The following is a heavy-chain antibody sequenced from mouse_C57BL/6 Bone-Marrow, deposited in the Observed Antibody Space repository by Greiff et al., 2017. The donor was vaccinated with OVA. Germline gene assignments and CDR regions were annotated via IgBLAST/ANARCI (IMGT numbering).Heavy chain of an antibody. CDR2: ISSGSSTI. V-gene: IGHV5-17*01. CDR3: ARRIYYDYDEY. CDR1: GFTFSDYG. J-gene: IGHJ4*01. D-gene: IGHD2-4*01. Sequence: EVKLVESGGGLVKPGGSLKLSCAASGFTFSDYGMHWVRQAPETGLEWVAYISSGSSTIYYADTVKGRFTISRDNAKNTLFLQRTSLRSEDTAMYYCARRIYYDYDEYWGQGTSVTVSS.